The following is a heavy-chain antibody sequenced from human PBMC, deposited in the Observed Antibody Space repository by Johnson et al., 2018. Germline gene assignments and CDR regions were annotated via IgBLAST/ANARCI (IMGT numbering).Heavy chain of an antibody. D-gene: IGHD4-17*01. CDR2: ISDDGSNN. V-gene: IGHV3-30-3*01. CDR1: GFTFSSSA. Sequence: QVQLVESGGRVVQPGRSLRLSCSASGFTFSSSAMHWVRQAPGKGLEWVAVISDDGSNNLYAASVKGRFTISRDNSKYTVYLQMPSLKAEATAIFYCARAQGGDYLAEYFQHWGQGTLVTVSS. J-gene: IGHJ1*01. CDR3: ARAQGGDYLAEYFQH.